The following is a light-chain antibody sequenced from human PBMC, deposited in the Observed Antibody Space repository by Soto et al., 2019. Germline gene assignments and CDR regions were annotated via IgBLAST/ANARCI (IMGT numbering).Light chain of an antibody. CDR1: QGIGNA. CDR2: DAS. CDR3: QQYESYSPWT. J-gene: IGKJ1*01. Sequence: IQMTQSPSSLSASVGDRVTISCRASQGIGNALGWYQQKPGKPPKLLIYDASTLQSGVPSRYSGSGSGTEFTLTISNLQPDDFATYYCQQYESYSPWTFGQGTKVDIK. V-gene: IGKV1-17*02.